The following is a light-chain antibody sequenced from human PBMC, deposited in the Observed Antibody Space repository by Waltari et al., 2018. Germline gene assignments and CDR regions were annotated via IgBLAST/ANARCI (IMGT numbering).Light chain of an antibody. CDR3: QGRSDRPTWVCT. V-gene: IGKV3-11*01. Sequence: EIILTQSLAHPPLSPGERATLSCRSSQSVGTYLGWYQQKPGQDPRLLIYDASNRAIGIPARLSGSGSGTDFTVTISCVEPDDSAVYYLQGRSDRPTWVCTFGPGTKVDI. J-gene: IGKJ3*01. CDR2: DAS. CDR1: QSVGTY.